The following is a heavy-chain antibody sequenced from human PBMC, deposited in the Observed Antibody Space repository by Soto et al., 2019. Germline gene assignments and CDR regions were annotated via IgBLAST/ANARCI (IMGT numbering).Heavy chain of an antibody. J-gene: IGHJ5*02. CDR1: GYAFTWFN. CDR2: ISAYNGNT. CDR3: ARDYYDSSGYSNWFDP. Sequence: GASVKVSCKASGYAFTWFNIHWVRQAPGQGLEWMGWISAYNGNTNYAQKLQGRVTMTTDTSTSTAYMELRSLRSDDTAVYYCARDYYDSSGYSNWFDPWGQGTLVTVSS. V-gene: IGHV1-18*01. D-gene: IGHD3-22*01.